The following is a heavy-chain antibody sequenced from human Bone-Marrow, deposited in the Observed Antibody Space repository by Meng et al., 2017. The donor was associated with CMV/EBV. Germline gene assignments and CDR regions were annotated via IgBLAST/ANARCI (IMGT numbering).Heavy chain of an antibody. J-gene: IGHJ4*02. CDR2: IYYNGST. Sequence: SETLSLTCAVYGGSFSGYYWSWIRQPPGKGLEWIGSIYYNGSTYYNPSLKSRVTISVDTSKNQFSLKLSSVTAADTAVYYCARGMYYYDSSGYHPLYYFDYWGQGTLVTVSS. CDR3: ARGMYYYDSSGYHPLYYFDY. V-gene: IGHV4-34*01. D-gene: IGHD3-22*01. CDR1: GGSFSGYY.